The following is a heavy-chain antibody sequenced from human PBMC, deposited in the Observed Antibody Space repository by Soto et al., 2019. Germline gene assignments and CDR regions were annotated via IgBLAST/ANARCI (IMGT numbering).Heavy chain of an antibody. V-gene: IGHV3-23*01. CDR3: VKLMFDHDSSGFSGDY. CDR2: ISGRGDST. J-gene: IGHJ4*02. CDR1: GFTFSSYA. Sequence: EVQLLESGGGLVQPGGSLRLSCAASGFTFSSYAMSWVRQAPGKGLEWVSSISGRGDSTDHADPVKGRFTISRDNSKKTLFLQMNSLRADDTAMYYCVKLMFDHDSSGFSGDYWGQGTLVTVS. D-gene: IGHD3-22*01.